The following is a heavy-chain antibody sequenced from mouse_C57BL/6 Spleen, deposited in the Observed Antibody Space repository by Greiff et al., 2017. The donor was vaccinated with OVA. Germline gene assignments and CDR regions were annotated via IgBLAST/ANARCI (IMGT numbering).Heavy chain of an antibody. D-gene: IGHD1-1*01. Sequence: QVQLQQSGAELVKPGASVKISCKASGYAFSSYWMNWVKQRPGKGLEWIGQIYPGDGATNYNGKFKGKATLTADKSSSTAYMQLSSLTSEDSAVYFCARWGSSYTYWYFDVWGTGTTVTVSS. V-gene: IGHV1-80*01. J-gene: IGHJ1*03. CDR3: ARWGSSYTYWYFDV. CDR1: GYAFSSYW. CDR2: IYPGDGAT.